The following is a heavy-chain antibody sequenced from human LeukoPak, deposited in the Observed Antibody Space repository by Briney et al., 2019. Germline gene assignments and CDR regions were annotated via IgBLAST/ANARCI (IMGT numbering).Heavy chain of an antibody. V-gene: IGHV1-69*11. D-gene: IGHD3-10*01. CDR2: IIPILGTA. Sequence: VASVKVSCKASGGTFSSYAISWVRQAPGQGLEWMGRIIPILGTANYAQKFQGRVTITTDESTSTAYMELSSLRSEDTAVYYCARDSYYYGSGSAFDYWGQGTLVTVSS. CDR1: GGTFSSYA. J-gene: IGHJ4*02. CDR3: ARDSYYYGSGSAFDY.